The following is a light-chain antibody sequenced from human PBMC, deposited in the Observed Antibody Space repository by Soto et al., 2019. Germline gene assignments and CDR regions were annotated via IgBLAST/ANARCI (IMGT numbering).Light chain of an antibody. CDR1: GSDIGAYNT. Sequence: QSVLTQPASVSGSPGQSITISCTGTGSDIGAYNTVAWYQQHPRRVPKLMIYEVTNRPSGISNRFSGSKSGSTASLTISGLQAEDEGDYYCSSYTRGNTYVFGTGTKVTVL. CDR2: EVT. CDR3: SSYTRGNTYV. V-gene: IGLV2-14*01. J-gene: IGLJ1*01.